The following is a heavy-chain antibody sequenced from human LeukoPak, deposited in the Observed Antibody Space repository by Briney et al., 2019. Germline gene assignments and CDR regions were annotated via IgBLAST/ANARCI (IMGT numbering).Heavy chain of an antibody. J-gene: IGHJ6*02. CDR1: GFTFSSYV. V-gene: IGHV3-23*01. CDR3: AKDAYCSSTSCPLYYYGLDV. CDR2: ISGSGFST. D-gene: IGHD2-2*01. Sequence: PGGSLRLSCAASGFTFSSYVMSWVRQAPGKGLEWVSTISGSGFSTYYADSVKGRFTISRDNSKNTLYLQMNSLRAEDTAVYYCAKDAYCSSTSCPLYYYGLDVWGQGTTVTVSS.